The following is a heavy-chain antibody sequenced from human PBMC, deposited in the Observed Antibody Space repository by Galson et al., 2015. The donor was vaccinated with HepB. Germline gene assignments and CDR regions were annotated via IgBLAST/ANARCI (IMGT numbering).Heavy chain of an antibody. CDR3: AKEGYSSSPVGWFDP. CDR2: ISGSGGST. CDR1: GFTFSSYA. J-gene: IGHJ5*02. Sequence: SLRLSCAASGFTFSSYAMTWVRQAPGKGLEWVSSISGSGGSTYYADSVKGRFTISRDNSKNTLYLQMNSLRAEDTAVYSCAKEGYSSSPVGWFDPWGQGTLVTVSS. D-gene: IGHD6-6*01. V-gene: IGHV3-23*01.